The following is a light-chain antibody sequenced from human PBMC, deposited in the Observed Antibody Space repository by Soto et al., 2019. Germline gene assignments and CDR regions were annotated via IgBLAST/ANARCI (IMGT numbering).Light chain of an antibody. CDR2: GAS. Sequence: EIVMTQSPATLSVSPGERATLSCRASQSIRSNLGWYQQKPGQAPRLLMFGASTRADGVPARFSGSESGTEFTLTISSLQSEDFAVYYCQQYNSWPLTFGGGTKVEIK. J-gene: IGKJ4*01. V-gene: IGKV3-15*01. CDR3: QQYNSWPLT. CDR1: QSIRSN.